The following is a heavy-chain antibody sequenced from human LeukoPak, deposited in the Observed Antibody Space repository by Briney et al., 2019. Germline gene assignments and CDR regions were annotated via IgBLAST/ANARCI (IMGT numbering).Heavy chain of an antibody. J-gene: IGHJ5*02. V-gene: IGHV4-30-2*01. CDR2: IYHSGST. CDR1: GGSISSGTYS. CDR3: AREYSSSSGGCWFDP. Sequence: PSQTLSLTCAVSGGSISSGTYSWSWIRQPPGKGLEWIGYIYHSGSTYYNPSLKSQVTISVDRSRNQFPLKLSSVTAADTAVYYCAREYSSSSGGCWFDPWGQGTLVTVSS. D-gene: IGHD6-6*01.